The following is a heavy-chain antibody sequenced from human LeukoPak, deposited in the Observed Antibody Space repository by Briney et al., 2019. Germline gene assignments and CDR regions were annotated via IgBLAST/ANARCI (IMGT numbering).Heavy chain of an antibody. Sequence: SVKVSCKASGGTFSSYAISWVRQAPGQGLEWMGGIIPIFGTANYAQKFQGRVTITADESTSTAYMELSSLRSEDTAVYYCARSSHYYDAFDIWGQGTMVTFSS. CDR2: IIPIFGTA. V-gene: IGHV1-69*01. CDR3: ARSSHYYDAFDI. D-gene: IGHD3-10*01. J-gene: IGHJ3*02. CDR1: GGTFSSYA.